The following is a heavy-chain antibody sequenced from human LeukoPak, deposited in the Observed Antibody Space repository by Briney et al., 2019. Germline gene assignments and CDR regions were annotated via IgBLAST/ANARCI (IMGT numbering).Heavy chain of an antibody. CDR3: ARVCSSSGTVDY. CDR1: GYTFTGYY. V-gene: IGHV1-2*06. Sequence: SVKVSCKASGYTFTGYYMHWVRQAPGQGLEWMGRINPNSGGTNYAQKFQGRVTMTRDTSISTAYMELSRLRSDDTAVYYCARVCSSSGTVDYWGQGTLVTVSS. D-gene: IGHD6-19*01. CDR2: INPNSGGT. J-gene: IGHJ4*02.